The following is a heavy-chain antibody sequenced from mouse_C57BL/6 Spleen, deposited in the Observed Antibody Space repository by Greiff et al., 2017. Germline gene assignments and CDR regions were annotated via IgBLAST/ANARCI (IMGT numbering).Heavy chain of an antibody. V-gene: IGHV1-63*01. J-gene: IGHJ2*01. Sequence: VKLMESGAELVRPGTSVKMSCKASGYTFTNYWIGWAKQRPGHGLEWIGDIYPGGGYTNYNEKFKGKATLTADKSSSTAYMQFSSLTSEDSAIYYCASSNYDYFDYWGQGTTLTVSS. CDR3: ASSNYDYFDY. CDR2: IYPGGGYT. D-gene: IGHD2-5*01. CDR1: GYTFTNYW.